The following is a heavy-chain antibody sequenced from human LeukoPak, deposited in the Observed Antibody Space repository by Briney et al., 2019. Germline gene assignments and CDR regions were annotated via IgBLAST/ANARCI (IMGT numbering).Heavy chain of an antibody. Sequence: ASVNVSCKASGYTFTGYYMHWVRQAPGQGLEWMGWINPNSGGTNYAQKFQGRVTMTRDTSISTAYMELSRLRSDDTAVYYCARGTHNERGVLGHQSWFDPWGQGTLVTVSS. D-gene: IGHD1-1*01. V-gene: IGHV1-2*02. CDR1: GYTFTGYY. J-gene: IGHJ5*02. CDR3: ARGTHNERGVLGHQSWFDP. CDR2: INPNSGGT.